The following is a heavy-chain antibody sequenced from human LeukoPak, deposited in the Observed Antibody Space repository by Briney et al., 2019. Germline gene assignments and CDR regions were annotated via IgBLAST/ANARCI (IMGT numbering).Heavy chain of an antibody. V-gene: IGHV3-30-3*01. CDR1: GFTLSSYA. D-gene: IGHD5-18*01. J-gene: IGHJ4*02. CDR2: ISYDGSNK. Sequence: GGSLRLSCAASGFTLSSYAMHWVRQAPGKGLEWVAVISYDGSNKYYADSVKGRFTISRDNSKNTLSLQMNSLRAEDTAVYYCAREEEDTAMVGPDYWGQGTLVTVSS. CDR3: AREEEDTAMVGPDY.